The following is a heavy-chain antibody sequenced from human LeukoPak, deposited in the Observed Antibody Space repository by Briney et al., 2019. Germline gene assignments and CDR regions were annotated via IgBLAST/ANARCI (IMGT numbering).Heavy chain of an antibody. J-gene: IGHJ4*02. D-gene: IGHD4-23*01. CDR3: ARHDYGGNGEVYYFDY. Sequence: PSETLSLTCTVSGGSISSYYWSWIRQPPGKGLEWIGYIYYSGSTNYNPSLKSRVTISVDTSKNQFSLKLSSVTAADTAVYYCARHDYGGNGEVYYFDYWGQGTLVTVSS. CDR1: GGSISSYY. V-gene: IGHV4-59*01. CDR2: IYYSGST.